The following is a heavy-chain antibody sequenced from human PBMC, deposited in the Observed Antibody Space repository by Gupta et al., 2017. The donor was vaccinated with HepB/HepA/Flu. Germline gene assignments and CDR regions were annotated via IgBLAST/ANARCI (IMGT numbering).Heavy chain of an antibody. V-gene: IGHV6-1*01. CDR1: GDSVSSNSAA. CDR2: TYYRSKWYN. CDR3: ARGDAPMDY. Sequence: QVQLQQARPGLAKPSQTPSLTCAISGDSVSSNSAAWNWIRQSPSRRLEWLGRTYYRSKWYNEYAGSVKSRITINPDTSKNQFALQLDSVAPEDTAVYYCARGDAPMDYWGQGTRVTVAS. J-gene: IGHJ4*02. D-gene: IGHD2-2*01.